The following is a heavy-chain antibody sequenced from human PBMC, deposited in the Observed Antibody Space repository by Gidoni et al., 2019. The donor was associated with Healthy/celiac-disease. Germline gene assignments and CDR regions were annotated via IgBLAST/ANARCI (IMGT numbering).Heavy chain of an antibody. Sequence: QITLKESGPTLVKPTQTLTLTCTFSGFSLSTSGVGVGWIRQPPGKALEWLALIYWDDDKRYSPSLKSNLTITKDTSKTQVVLTRTNMDPVDTATYYCAHIGQLKSFDYWGQETLVTVSS. J-gene: IGHJ4*02. CDR2: IYWDDDK. CDR3: AHIGQLKSFDY. V-gene: IGHV2-5*02. D-gene: IGHD6-6*01. CDR1: GFSLSTSGVG.